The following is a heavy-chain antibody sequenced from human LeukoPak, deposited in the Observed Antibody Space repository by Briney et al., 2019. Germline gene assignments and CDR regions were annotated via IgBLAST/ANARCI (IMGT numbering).Heavy chain of an antibody. J-gene: IGHJ4*02. CDR1: GFTVSSNY. CDR2: IYSGGST. CDR3: ASALGTYYDILTGYLDQDY. V-gene: IGHV3-66*01. Sequence: GGFLRLSCAASGFTVSSNYMSWVRQAPGKGLEWVSVIYSGGSTYYADSVKGRFTISRDNSKNTLYLQMNSLRAEDTAVYYCASALGTYYDILTGYLDQDYWGQGTLVTVSS. D-gene: IGHD3-9*01.